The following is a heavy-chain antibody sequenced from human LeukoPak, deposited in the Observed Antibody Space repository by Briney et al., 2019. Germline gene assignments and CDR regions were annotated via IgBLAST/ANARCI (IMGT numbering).Heavy chain of an antibody. Sequence: PSETLSLTCPVSGGSISSYYWSWIRQPPGKGLEWIGYIYYSGGTNYNPSLKSRVTISVDTSKNQFSLKLSSVTAADTAVYYCARGLDTDDYDYYGMDVWGQGTTVTVSS. V-gene: IGHV4-59*12. J-gene: IGHJ6*02. CDR2: IYYSGGT. D-gene: IGHD4/OR15-4a*01. CDR1: GGSISSYY. CDR3: ARGLDTDDYDYYGMDV.